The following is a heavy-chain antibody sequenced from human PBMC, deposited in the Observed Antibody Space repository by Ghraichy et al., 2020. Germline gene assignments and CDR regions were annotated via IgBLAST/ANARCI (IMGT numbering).Heavy chain of an antibody. CDR3: ARPNYYDSSGYSIGAFDI. V-gene: IGHV3-21*01. Sequence: GGSLRLSCAASGFTFSSYSMNWVRQAPGKGLEWVSSISSSSSYIYYADSVKGRFTISRDNAKNSLYLQMNSLRAEDTAVYYCARPNYYDSSGYSIGAFDIWGQGTMVTVSS. D-gene: IGHD3-22*01. CDR2: ISSSSSYI. CDR1: GFTFSSYS. J-gene: IGHJ3*02.